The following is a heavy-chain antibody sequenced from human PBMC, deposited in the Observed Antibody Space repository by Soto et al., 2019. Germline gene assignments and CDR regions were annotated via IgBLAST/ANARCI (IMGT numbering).Heavy chain of an antibody. Sequence: GGSLRLSCAASGFTVSSNYMSWVRQAPGKGLEWVTVIYSGGSTYYADSEKGRFTISRDNSKNTLYLQMNSLRAEDTAVYYCASSLPYSSSWPSFDYWGQGTLVTVSS. CDR2: IYSGGST. CDR1: GFTVSSNY. D-gene: IGHD6-13*01. V-gene: IGHV3-66*01. CDR3: ASSLPYSSSWPSFDY. J-gene: IGHJ4*02.